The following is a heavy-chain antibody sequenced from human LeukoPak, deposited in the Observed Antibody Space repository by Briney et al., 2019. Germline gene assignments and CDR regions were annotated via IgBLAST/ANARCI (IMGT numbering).Heavy chain of an antibody. J-gene: IGHJ3*02. CDR1: GDSISSYY. CDR2: IYYSGST. CDR3: ARSERIIMILGGAFDI. Sequence: SETLSLTCTVSGDSISSYYWSWIRQPRGKGREWIGHIYYSGSTNYSPSLKSRVTISVDTSKNQFSLKLSSVTAADTAVYYCARSERIIMILGGAFDIWGQGTVATVSS. V-gene: IGHV4-59*08. D-gene: IGHD3-22*01.